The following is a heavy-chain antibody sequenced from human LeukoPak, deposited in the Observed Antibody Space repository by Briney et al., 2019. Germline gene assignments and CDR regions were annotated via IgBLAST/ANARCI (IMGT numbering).Heavy chain of an antibody. CDR1: GFTFSSYA. D-gene: IGHD3-22*01. Sequence: GGSLRLSCAASGFTFSSYAMSWVRQTPGKGLEWVAVIWYDGSNKYYADSVKGRFTISRDNSKNTLYLQMNSLRAEDTAVYYCARDPFPFDSSPRGYFDYWGQGTLVTVSS. J-gene: IGHJ4*02. CDR3: ARDPFPFDSSPRGYFDY. CDR2: IWYDGSNK. V-gene: IGHV3-33*08.